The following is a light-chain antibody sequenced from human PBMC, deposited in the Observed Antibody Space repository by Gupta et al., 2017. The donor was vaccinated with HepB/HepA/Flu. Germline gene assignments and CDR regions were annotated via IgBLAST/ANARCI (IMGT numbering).Light chain of an antibody. V-gene: IGLV1-51*02. Sequence: QSVLTQSPSVSAAPGQRVTISCSGSSSNIGNDYVSWYQQLPGTAPKLLIYENNKRPSGIPDRFSGSKSGTSATLDITGLQTGDEADYYCGTWHSSLSTWVFGGGTKLTVL. CDR2: ENN. CDR3: GTWHSSLSTWV. J-gene: IGLJ3*02. CDR1: SSNIGNDY.